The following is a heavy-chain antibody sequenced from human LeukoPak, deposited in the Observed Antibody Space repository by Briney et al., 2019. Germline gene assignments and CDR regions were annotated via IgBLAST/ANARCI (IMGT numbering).Heavy chain of an antibody. CDR2: ISGSGGST. D-gene: IGHD3-22*01. CDR1: RFTFSSYA. J-gene: IGHJ4*02. CDR3: YIPYYDTSAYKGY. V-gene: IGHV3-23*01. Sequence: GGSLRLSCASSRFTFSSYAMSWVRQAPGKGLEWVSAISGSGGSTYYADSVKGRFTISRDNSKNTLYLQMNSLRAEDTAVYYCYIPYYDTSAYKGYWGQGTLVTVSS.